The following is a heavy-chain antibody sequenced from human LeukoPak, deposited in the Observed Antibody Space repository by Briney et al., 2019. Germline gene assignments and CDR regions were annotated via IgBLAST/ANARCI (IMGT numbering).Heavy chain of an antibody. V-gene: IGHV1-69*05. D-gene: IGHD5-24*01. J-gene: IGHJ4*02. CDR3: ARQTLTRDGYNLGYFDY. CDR1: GGTFSSYA. CDR2: IIPIFGTA. Sequence: SVKVSCKASGGTFSSYAISWVRQAPGQGLEWMGGIIPIFGTANYAQKFQGRVTITTDESTSTAYMELSSVRSEDTAVHYCARQTLTRDGYNLGYFDYWGQGTLVTVSS.